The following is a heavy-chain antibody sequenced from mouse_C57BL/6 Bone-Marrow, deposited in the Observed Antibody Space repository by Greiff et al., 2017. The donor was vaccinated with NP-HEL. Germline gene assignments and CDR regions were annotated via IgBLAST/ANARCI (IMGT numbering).Heavy chain of an antibody. CDR2: ISYSGST. CDR1: GYSITSGYD. D-gene: IGHD1-1*02. V-gene: IGHV3-1*01. CDR3: ARGGLSDYYAMDY. Sequence: EVQLVESGPGMVKPSQSLSLTCTVTGYSITSGYDWHWIRHFPGNKLEWMGYISYSGSTNYNPSLKSRISITHDTSKNHFFLKLNSVTTEDTATYYCARGGLSDYYAMDYWGQGTAVTVSS. J-gene: IGHJ4*01.